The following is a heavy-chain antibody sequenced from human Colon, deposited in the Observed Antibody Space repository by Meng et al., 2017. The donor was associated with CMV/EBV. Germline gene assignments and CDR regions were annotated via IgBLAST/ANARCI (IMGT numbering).Heavy chain of an antibody. Sequence: EIQLVESGGGLFQPGGSLRLSCAASGFTVNTYFMSWARQAPGKGLEWVSIIYPDGRPFYADSVQGRFTISTDNSKNTLYLQMNSLRAEDTATYYCAKDEVPNNIDYWGQGTLVTVSS. CDR1: GFTVNTYF. CDR3: AKDEVPNNIDY. CDR2: IYPDGRP. J-gene: IGHJ4*02. V-gene: IGHV3-53*01. D-gene: IGHD1/OR15-1a*01.